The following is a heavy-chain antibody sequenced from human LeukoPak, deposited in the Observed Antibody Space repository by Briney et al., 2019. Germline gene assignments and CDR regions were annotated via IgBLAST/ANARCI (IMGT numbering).Heavy chain of an antibody. J-gene: IGHJ3*02. CDR3: AKQWLLLGAFDI. D-gene: IGHD6-19*01. CDR2: ISSSSGYI. CDR1: GFTFSSYT. V-gene: IGHV3-21*01. Sequence: PGGSLRLSCAASGFTFSSYTMNWVRQAPGKGLEWVSSISSSSGYIYYADSVKGRFTISRDNAKNSLYLQMNSLRAEDTAVYYCAKQWLLLGAFDIWGQGTMVTVSS.